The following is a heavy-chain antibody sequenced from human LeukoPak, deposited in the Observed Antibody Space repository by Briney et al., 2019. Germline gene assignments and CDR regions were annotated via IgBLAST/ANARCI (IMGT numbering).Heavy chain of an antibody. V-gene: IGHV3-74*01. CDR1: GFTFSSYW. CDR2: INSDGSST. Sequence: GGSLRLSCAASGFTFSSYWMHWVRQAPGKGLVWVSRINSDGSSTSYADSVKGRFTISRDNAKNSLYLQMNSLRAEDTAVYHCATEPGGYDYVWGSYRLSSFFDYWGQGTLVTVSS. CDR3: ATEPGGYDYVWGSYRLSSFFDY. J-gene: IGHJ4*02. D-gene: IGHD3-16*02.